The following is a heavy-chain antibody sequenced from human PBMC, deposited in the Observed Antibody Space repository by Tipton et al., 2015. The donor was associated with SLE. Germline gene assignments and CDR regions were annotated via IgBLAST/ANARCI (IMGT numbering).Heavy chain of an antibody. J-gene: IGHJ4*02. Sequence: SLRLSCAASGFTFSSYYMHWVRQAPGEGLVWVSRITSDGSRTNYADSVKDRFTISRDNAKNTLFLQMNSLRPEDTAVYYCAKVLSGSSWYYFDYWGQGTLVTVSS. CDR2: ITSDGSRT. CDR1: GFTFSSYY. CDR3: AKVLSGSSWYYFDY. D-gene: IGHD6-13*01. V-gene: IGHV3-74*01.